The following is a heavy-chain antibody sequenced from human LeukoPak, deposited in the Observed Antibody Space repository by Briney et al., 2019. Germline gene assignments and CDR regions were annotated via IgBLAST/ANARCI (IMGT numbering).Heavy chain of an antibody. V-gene: IGHV1-2*02. D-gene: IGHD3-9*01. CDR1: GYTFTDYY. Sequence: ASVKVSCKASGYTFTDYYVHWLRQVPGQGLDWMGWINPYSGGTNFAQKFQGRVTMTRDTSISTAYMELSRLRSDDTAVYYCARDGARLRYFDWLLTTYMDVWGKGTTVTVSS. CDR2: INPYSGGT. J-gene: IGHJ6*03. CDR3: ARDGARLRYFDWLLTTYMDV.